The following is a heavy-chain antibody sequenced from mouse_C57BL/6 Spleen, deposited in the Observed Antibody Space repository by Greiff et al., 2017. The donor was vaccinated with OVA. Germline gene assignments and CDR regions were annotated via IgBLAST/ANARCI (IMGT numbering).Heavy chain of an antibody. V-gene: IGHV1-50*01. CDR2: IDPSDSYT. CDR1: GYTFSSYW. Sequence: QVQLQQPGAELVKPGASVKLSCKASGYTFSSYWMQWVKQRPGQGLEWIGEIDPSDSYTNYNQKFKGKATLTVDTSSSTAYMQLSSLTSEDSAVYYCARTNWDVHFDYWGQGTTLTVSS. D-gene: IGHD4-1*01. CDR3: ARTNWDVHFDY. J-gene: IGHJ2*01.